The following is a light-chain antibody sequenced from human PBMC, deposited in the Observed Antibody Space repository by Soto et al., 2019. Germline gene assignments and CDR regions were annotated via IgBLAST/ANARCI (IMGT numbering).Light chain of an antibody. Sequence: IVLRQSACTVVLSPGERATLSCRASQSVSSSYLAWYQQKPGQAPRLLIYGASSRATGIPDRFSGSGSGTDFTLTISRLEPDDIAVYNCEKYSSSPFGHRTILEIK. CDR2: GAS. CDR3: EKYSSSP. V-gene: IGKV3-20*01. J-gene: IGKJ5*01. CDR1: QSVSSSY.